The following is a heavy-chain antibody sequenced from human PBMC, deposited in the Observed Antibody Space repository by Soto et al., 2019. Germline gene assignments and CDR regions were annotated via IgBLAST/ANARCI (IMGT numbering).Heavy chain of an antibody. J-gene: IGHJ5*02. CDR2: IYYSGST. CDR1: GGSVSSGSYY. D-gene: IGHD1-1*01. CDR3: ARASRYHNWFDP. Sequence: NPSETLSLTCTVSGGSVSSGSYYWSWIRQPPGKGLEWIGYIYYSGSTNYNPSLKSRVTISVDTSKNQFSLKLSSVTAADTAVYYCARASRYHNWFDPWGQGTLVTVSS. V-gene: IGHV4-61*01.